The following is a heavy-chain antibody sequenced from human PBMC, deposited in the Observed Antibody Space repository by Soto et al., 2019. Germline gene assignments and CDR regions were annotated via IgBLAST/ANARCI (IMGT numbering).Heavy chain of an antibody. D-gene: IGHD6-13*01. CDR2: LSDSGDSI. J-gene: IGHJ4*02. V-gene: IGHV3-23*01. Sequence: EVQLLESGGGLVQPGRSLRLSCTASGFTFSSHAMTWVRQAPGKGLEWVSGLSDSGDSIYYADSVKGRCTIYRDNSMNTLYLQMNTLRVEDTAVYYCAKVSSSWYAGFFDLWGQGTLVTVSS. CDR3: AKVSSSWYAGFFDL. CDR1: GFTFSSHA.